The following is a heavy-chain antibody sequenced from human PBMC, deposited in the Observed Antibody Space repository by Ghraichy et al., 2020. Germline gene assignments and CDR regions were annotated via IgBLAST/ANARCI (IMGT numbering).Heavy chain of an antibody. CDR2: ITGSGGGST. J-gene: IGHJ3*01. V-gene: IGHV3-23*01. Sequence: GGSLRLSCVASGFTFSTYAMNWVRQAPGKGLEWVSGITGSGGGSTYYVDSVKGRFTITRDNSKSTVYLHMKSLSAEDTAVYFCAKDRSVVVAVAPDAFDVWGRGTMVTVSS. CDR1: GFTFSTYA. CDR3: AKDRSVVVAVAPDAFDV. D-gene: IGHD2-2*01.